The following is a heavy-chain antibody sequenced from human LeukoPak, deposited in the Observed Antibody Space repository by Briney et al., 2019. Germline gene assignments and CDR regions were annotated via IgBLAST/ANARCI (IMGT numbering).Heavy chain of an antibody. CDR3: AAVYYDFWSEGFGI. Sequence: SETLSLTCAVYGGSFSGYYWSWVRQPPGKGLEWIGEINHSGSTNYNPSLKSRVTISVDTSKNQFSLKLSSVTAADTAVYYCAAVYYDFWSEGFGIWGQGTMVTVSS. CDR1: GGSFSGYY. CDR2: INHSGST. J-gene: IGHJ3*02. D-gene: IGHD3-3*01. V-gene: IGHV4-34*01.